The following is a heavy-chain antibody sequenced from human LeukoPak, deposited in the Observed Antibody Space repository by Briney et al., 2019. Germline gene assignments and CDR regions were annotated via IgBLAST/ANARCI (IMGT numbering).Heavy chain of an antibody. Sequence: SGGSLRLSCVGSGFTFSRYSMNWVRQAPGKGLEWVSSISTTSAYIYYADSLEGRFTTSRDNAKNSLYLQMNGLRAEDTAVYYCARDDGLAGTPFDYWGQGTLVTVSS. CDR3: ARDDGLAGTPFDY. D-gene: IGHD6-19*01. CDR1: GFTFSRYS. CDR2: ISTTSAYI. J-gene: IGHJ4*02. V-gene: IGHV3-21*01.